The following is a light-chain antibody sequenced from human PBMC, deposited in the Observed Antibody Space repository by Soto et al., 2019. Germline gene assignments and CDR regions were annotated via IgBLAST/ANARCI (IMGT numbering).Light chain of an antibody. Sequence: DIQLTQSPSVLSASVGDRVTITCRASQGINSYLAWYQQKPGKVPKLLIFAASTLQGGVTSRFSGSGSGTEFTLTISSLQPEDCATYYCQQLNSYPRTFGQGTKVEIK. V-gene: IGKV1-9*01. CDR3: QQLNSYPRT. CDR2: AAS. CDR1: QGINSY. J-gene: IGKJ1*01.